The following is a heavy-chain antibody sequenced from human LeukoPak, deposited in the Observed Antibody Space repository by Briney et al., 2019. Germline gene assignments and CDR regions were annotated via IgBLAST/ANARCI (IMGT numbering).Heavy chain of an antibody. J-gene: IGHJ4*02. V-gene: IGHV4-39*02. CDR1: GGSISSSSYY. CDR2: IYYSGST. D-gene: IGHD3-22*01. Sequence: PSETLSLTCTVSGGSISSSSYYWGWIRQPPGKGLEWIGSIYYSGSTYYNPSLKSRVTISVDTSKNQFSLKLSSVTAADTAVYYCARDPGYYDSSGYQVDYWGQGTLVTVSS. CDR3: ARDPGYYDSSGYQVDY.